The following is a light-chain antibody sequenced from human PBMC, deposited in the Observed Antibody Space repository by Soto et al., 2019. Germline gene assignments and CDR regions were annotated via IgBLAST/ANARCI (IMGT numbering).Light chain of an antibody. J-gene: IGLJ1*01. CDR1: SSNIGAGYD. V-gene: IGLV1-40*01. CDR2: GNS. CDR3: QSYDSSLSGSR. Sequence: SVLTQPPSVSGAPGQRVTISCTGSSSNIGAGYDVHWYQQLPGTAPKLLIYGNSNRPSGVPDRFSGSKSGTSASLAITGLQAEDEADYYCQSYDSSLSGSRFGTGTKVTVL.